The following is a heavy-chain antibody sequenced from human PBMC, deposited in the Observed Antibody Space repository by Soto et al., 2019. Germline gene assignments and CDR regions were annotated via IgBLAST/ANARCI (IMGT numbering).Heavy chain of an antibody. CDR1: GLTISRYA. J-gene: IGHJ3*01. Sequence: LSFAFSGLTISRYAFHWVRQGTGEGLQWVSLIGTPVRAYYAGSVKGRFTITREDAKNSLYLQMNSLRDGDTAVYYCARGGGFGEQYSDAFDLWGQGTMVTVSS. V-gene: IGHV3-13*01. CDR3: ARGGGFGEQYSDAFDL. CDR2: IGTPVRA. D-gene: IGHD3-10*01.